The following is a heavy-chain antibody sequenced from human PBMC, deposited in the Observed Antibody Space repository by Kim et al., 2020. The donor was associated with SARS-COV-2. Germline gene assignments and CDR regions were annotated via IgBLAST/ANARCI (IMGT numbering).Heavy chain of an antibody. J-gene: IGHJ6*02. D-gene: IGHD3-10*01. CDR1: GFTFSSYG. Sequence: GGSLRLSCAASGFTFSSYGMHWVRQAPGKGLEWVAVISYDGSNKYYADSVKGRFTISRDNSKNTLYLQMNSLRAEDTAVYYCAKSHVQGVILTWGQLSYYGMDVWGQGTTVTVSS. V-gene: IGHV3-30*18. CDR3: AKSHVQGVILTWGQLSYYGMDV. CDR2: ISYDGSNK.